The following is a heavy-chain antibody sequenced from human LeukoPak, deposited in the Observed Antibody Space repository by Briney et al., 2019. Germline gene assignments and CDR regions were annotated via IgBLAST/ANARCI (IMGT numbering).Heavy chain of an antibody. J-gene: IGHJ4*02. CDR1: GYTFTGYY. CDR3: ARDEPYDSSGYLAS. CDR2: INPNSGGT. D-gene: IGHD3-22*01. Sequence: GASVKVSCKASGYTFTGYYMHWVRQAPGQGLERMGWINPNSGGTNYAQKFQGRVTMTRDTSISTAYMELSRLRSDDTAVYYCARDEPYDSSGYLASWGQGTLVTVSS. V-gene: IGHV1-2*02.